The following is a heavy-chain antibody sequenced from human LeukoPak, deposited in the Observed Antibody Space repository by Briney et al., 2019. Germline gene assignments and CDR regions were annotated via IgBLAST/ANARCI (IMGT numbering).Heavy chain of an antibody. CDR3: AITYYYDSSGYRNWFDP. V-gene: IGHV4-59*12. J-gene: IGHJ5*02. CDR1: GGSISSYY. CDR2: IYYSGST. D-gene: IGHD3-22*01. Sequence: SETLSLTCTVSGGSISSYYWSWIRQPPGKGLEWIGYIYYSGSTNYNPSLKSRVTISVDTSKNQFSLKLSSVTAADTAVYYCAITYYYDSSGYRNWFDPWGQGTLVTVSS.